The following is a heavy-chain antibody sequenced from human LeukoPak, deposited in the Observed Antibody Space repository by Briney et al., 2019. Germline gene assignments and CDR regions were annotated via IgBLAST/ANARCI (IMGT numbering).Heavy chain of an antibody. CDR3: ARVYDSSSCLDY. CDR1: GYTFTSYD. J-gene: IGHJ4*02. V-gene: IGHV1-8*03. D-gene: IGHD6-13*01. CDR2: MNPNSGNT. Sequence: ASVKVSCKASGYTFTSYDINWVRQATGQGLEWMGWMNPNSGNTGYAQKFQGRVTITRNTSISTAYMELSSLRSEDTAVYYCARVYDSSSCLDYWGQGTLVTVSS.